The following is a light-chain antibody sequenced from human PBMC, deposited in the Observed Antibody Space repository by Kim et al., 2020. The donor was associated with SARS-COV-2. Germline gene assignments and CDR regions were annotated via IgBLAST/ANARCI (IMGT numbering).Light chain of an antibody. CDR3: QQYGSGPRT. J-gene: IGKJ1*01. CDR2: AAS. V-gene: IGKV1-27*01. Sequence: AALGDRVTTTSRAPNDIINYLASYQQKHGEVPPLLIYAASALQSGVPPRFSGSGSATDFTLATSSLQPEDVGTYYCQQYGSGPRTFGQGTKVDIK. CDR1: NDIINY.